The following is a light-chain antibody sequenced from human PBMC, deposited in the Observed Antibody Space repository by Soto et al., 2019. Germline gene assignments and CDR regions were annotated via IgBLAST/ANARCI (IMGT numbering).Light chain of an antibody. Sequence: QSALTQPHSVSGSPGQSVTISCTGTSSDVGGYSYVSWYQQHPGKAPQLIIYDVTERPSGVPDRFSGSKSGNTASLTISGLQAEDEADYYCCSYTGSYSYVFGIGTK. CDR1: SSDVGGYSY. CDR3: CSYTGSYSYV. CDR2: DVT. J-gene: IGLJ1*01. V-gene: IGLV2-11*01.